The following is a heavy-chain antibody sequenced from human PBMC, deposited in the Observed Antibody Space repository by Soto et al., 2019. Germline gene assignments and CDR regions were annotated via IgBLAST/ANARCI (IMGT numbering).Heavy chain of an antibody. Sequence: QLQLQESGPGLVKPSETLSLTCTVSGGSISSSSYYWGWIRQPPGKGLEWIGSIYYSGSTYYNPSLKSRVPISVDPSKNQCSLRLSSVTAADTAVYYCARGASSGWYYWGQGTLVTVSS. CDR2: IYYSGST. D-gene: IGHD6-19*01. CDR3: ARGASSGWYY. CDR1: GGSISSSSYY. V-gene: IGHV4-39*01. J-gene: IGHJ4*02.